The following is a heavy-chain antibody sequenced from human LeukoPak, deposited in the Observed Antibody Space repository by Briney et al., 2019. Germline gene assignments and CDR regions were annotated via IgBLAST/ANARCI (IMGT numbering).Heavy chain of an antibody. CDR3: ARGAYYSNYHVAGP. CDR1: GYTFTSYG. D-gene: IGHD4-11*01. V-gene: IGHV1-18*01. Sequence: ASVTVSCTASGYTFTSYGISWVRQAPGQGLEWMGWISAYNGNTDYAQKLQGRVTMTTDTSTSTAYMELRSLRSDDTAVYYCARGAYYSNYHVAGPWGQGTLVTVSS. CDR2: ISAYNGNT. J-gene: IGHJ5*02.